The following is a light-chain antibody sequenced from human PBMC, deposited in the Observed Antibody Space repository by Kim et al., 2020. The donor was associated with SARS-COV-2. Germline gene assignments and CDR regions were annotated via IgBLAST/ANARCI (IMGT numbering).Light chain of an antibody. CDR3: SSYTSSSTLV. CDR2: DVS. Sequence: GQSITISCTGTSSDVGGYDFVSWYQQHPGKAPKLLIYDVSKRPAGVSNRFSASKAGNAASLTISGLQADDEADYYCSSYTSSSTLVFGGGTQLTVL. V-gene: IGLV2-14*03. CDR1: SSDVGGYDF. J-gene: IGLJ2*01.